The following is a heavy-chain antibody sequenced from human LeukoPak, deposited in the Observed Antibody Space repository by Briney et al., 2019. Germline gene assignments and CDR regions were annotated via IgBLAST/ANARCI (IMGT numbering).Heavy chain of an antibody. V-gene: IGHV1-46*01. J-gene: IGHJ4*02. D-gene: IGHD1-26*01. Sequence: ASVKVSCKASGYTFTSYYMHWVRQAPGQGLEWMGIINPSGGSTSYAQKFQGRVTMTRDTSTSTVYMELSSLRSEDTAVYYCARALGHSGSYPTGDYWGQGTLVTVSS. CDR2: INPSGGST. CDR1: GYTFTSYY. CDR3: ARALGHSGSYPTGDY.